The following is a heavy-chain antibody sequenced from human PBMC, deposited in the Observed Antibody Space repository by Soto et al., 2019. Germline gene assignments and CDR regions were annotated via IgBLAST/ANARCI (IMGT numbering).Heavy chain of an antibody. Sequence: PGGSLRLSCAASGFTFSSYGMHWVRQAPGKGLEWVAVIWYDGSNKYYADSVKGRFTISRDNSKNTLYLQMNSLRVEDTAVYYCARGRPYYDPKGYYFDYWGQGTLVTVSS. CDR2: IWYDGSNK. V-gene: IGHV3-33*01. CDR3: ARGRPYYDPKGYYFDY. J-gene: IGHJ4*02. D-gene: IGHD3-22*01. CDR1: GFTFSSYG.